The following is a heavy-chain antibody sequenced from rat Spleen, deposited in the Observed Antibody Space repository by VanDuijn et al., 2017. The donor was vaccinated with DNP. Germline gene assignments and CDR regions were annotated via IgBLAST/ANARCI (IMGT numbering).Heavy chain of an antibody. V-gene: IGHV2-15*01. D-gene: IGHD1-1*01. CDR2: MWYDGDT. J-gene: IGHJ3*01. CDR3: TRDNYEFAY. Sequence: QVQVWESGPGLVQPSETLSLTCTVSGFSLTTYSVSWVRQPSGKGPEWMGKMWYDGDTAYNSALKSRLSISRDTSKSQVFLKMNSLQTEDTAIYFCTRDNYEFAYWGQGTLVTVSS. CDR1: GFSLTTYS.